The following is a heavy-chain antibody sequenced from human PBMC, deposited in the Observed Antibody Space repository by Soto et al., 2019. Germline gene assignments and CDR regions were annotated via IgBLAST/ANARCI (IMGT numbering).Heavy chain of an antibody. CDR1: GFTFSIYA. CDR2: ISGSGGST. CDR3: AKCQKIGGYYYYGMDV. D-gene: IGHD3-16*01. J-gene: IGHJ6*02. Sequence: AGGSLRLSCAASGFTFSIYAMRWVRQAPGKGLEWVSAISGSGGSTYYADSVKGRFTISRDNSKNTLYLQMNSLRAEDTAVNYCAKCQKIGGYYYYGMDVWGQGTTVTVSS. V-gene: IGHV3-23*01.